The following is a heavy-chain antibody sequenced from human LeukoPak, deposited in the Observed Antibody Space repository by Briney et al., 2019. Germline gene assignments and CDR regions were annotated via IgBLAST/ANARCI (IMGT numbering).Heavy chain of an antibody. CDR2: INPSGGST. CDR1: GYTFTSYY. V-gene: IGHV1-46*01. CDR3: ARAGEWLVHFDY. Sequence: ASVKLSFTSSGYTFTSYYMHWVRQAPGQGLEWMGIINPSGGSTSYAQKFQGRVSMTRDTSTSTVYMELTSLRSEDTAVYYCARAGEWLVHFDYWGKRVLVTVSS. D-gene: IGHD6-19*01. J-gene: IGHJ4*02.